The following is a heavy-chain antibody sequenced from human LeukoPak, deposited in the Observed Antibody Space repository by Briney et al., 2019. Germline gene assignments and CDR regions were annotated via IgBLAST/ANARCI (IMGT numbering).Heavy chain of an antibody. J-gene: IGHJ6*03. V-gene: IGHV3-74*01. Sequence: PGGSLRLSCAASGFTFSSYWMHWVRQAPGKGRVWVSRINSDGSSTSYADSVKGRFTISRDNAKNTLYLQMNSLRAEDTAVYYCARDFSSSWYYYYYYMDVWGKGTTVTVSS. CDR1: GFTFSSYW. CDR3: ARDFSSSWYYYYYYMDV. D-gene: IGHD6-13*01. CDR2: INSDGSST.